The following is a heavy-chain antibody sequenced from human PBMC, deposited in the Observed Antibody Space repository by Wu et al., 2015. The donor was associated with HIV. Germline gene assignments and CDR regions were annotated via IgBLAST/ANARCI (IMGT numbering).Heavy chain of an antibody. V-gene: IGHV1-69*01. CDR1: GYTFTSYY. CDR2: IIPIFGTA. Sequence: QVHLEQSGTEVKEPGTSVTLSCKTSGYTFTSYYIHWVRQAPGQGLEWMGGIIPIFGTANYAQKFQGRVTITADESTSTAYMELSSLRSEDTAVYYCARMTPGFHYFDYWGQGTLVTVSS. CDR3: ARMTPGFHYFDY. J-gene: IGHJ4*02.